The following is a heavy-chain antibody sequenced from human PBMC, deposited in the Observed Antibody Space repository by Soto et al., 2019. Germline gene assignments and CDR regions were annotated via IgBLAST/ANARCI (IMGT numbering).Heavy chain of an antibody. CDR1: GGSISSRSHY. D-gene: IGHD3-3*01. Sequence: QLQMQESGPGLVKPSETLSLTCTVSGGSISSRSHYWGWIRQSPGKHLEWIGSSFYRGSTHYNPSLKPRVTISVYTSKNPVSLKLYSVTAADTAVHYCATADGFGVVTPFFEYWGQGILVTVSS. J-gene: IGHJ4*02. CDR2: SFYRGST. CDR3: ATADGFGVVTPFFEY. V-gene: IGHV4-39*01.